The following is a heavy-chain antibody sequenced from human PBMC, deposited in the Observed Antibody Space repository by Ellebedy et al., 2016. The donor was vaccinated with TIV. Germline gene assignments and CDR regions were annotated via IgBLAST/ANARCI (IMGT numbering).Heavy chain of an antibody. D-gene: IGHD6-19*01. CDR3: AKGRLAVAATYFDY. J-gene: IGHJ4*02. Sequence: GESLKISCAASGFTFSIYAMTWVRQAPGKELEWVSTIGGSGDFTYYADSVKGRFTISRDNSKTTLYLQMNSLRAEDTALYYCAKGRLAVAATYFDYWGQGTLVTVSS. V-gene: IGHV3-23*01. CDR2: IGGSGDFT. CDR1: GFTFSIYA.